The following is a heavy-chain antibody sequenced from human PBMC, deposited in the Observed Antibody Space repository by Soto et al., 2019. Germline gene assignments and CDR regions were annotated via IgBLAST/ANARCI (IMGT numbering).Heavy chain of an antibody. CDR3: ARGDSGTGGWPLPYFDY. D-gene: IGHD2-8*02. CDR2: INPDTGAT. V-gene: IGHV1-2*02. Sequence: APGQGLEWMGWINPDTGATNYAQNFQGKVTLTSDTSINTASLDLTSLTSDDTAVYYCARGDSGTGGWPLPYFDYWGQGTQVIVSS. J-gene: IGHJ4*01.